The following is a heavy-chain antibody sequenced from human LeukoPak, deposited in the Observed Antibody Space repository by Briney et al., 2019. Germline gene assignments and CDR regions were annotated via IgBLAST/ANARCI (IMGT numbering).Heavy chain of an antibody. D-gene: IGHD5-18*01. Sequence: LGESLKISCKGSGYRFTNYWIVWVRQMPGKGLEWMGIISPADSDARYSPSFQGHVTISADKSVSTAYLQWSSLKASDTAMYYCARHPQSGHTIEDAFDIWGQGTMVTVSS. CDR3: ARHPQSGHTIEDAFDI. J-gene: IGHJ3*02. CDR2: ISPADSDA. V-gene: IGHV5-51*01. CDR1: GYRFTNYW.